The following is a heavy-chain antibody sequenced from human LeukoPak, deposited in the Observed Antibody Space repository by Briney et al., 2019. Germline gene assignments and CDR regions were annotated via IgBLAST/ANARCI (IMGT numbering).Heavy chain of an antibody. CDR3: ARDPLYEHAFDY. Sequence: GGSLRLSCAASGFTFSSYGMHWVRQAPGKGLEWVAVISYDGSNKYYADSVKGRFTISRDNSKNTLYLQMNSLRAEDTAVYYCARDPLYEHAFDYWGQGTLVTVSS. CDR1: GFTFSSYG. V-gene: IGHV3-30*03. D-gene: IGHD3-3*01. CDR2: ISYDGSNK. J-gene: IGHJ4*02.